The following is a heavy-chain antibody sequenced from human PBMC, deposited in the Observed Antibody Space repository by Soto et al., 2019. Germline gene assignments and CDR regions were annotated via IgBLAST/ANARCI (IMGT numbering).Heavy chain of an antibody. D-gene: IGHD2-8*01. CDR2: ISSSGRTI. V-gene: IGHV3-48*01. J-gene: IGHJ6*02. CDR3: ARDLGVRLPMDV. Sequence: EVQLVESGGGLVQPGGSLRLSCAASGFIFSNYNMKWVRQAPGKGLEWVSYISSSGRTIYYADSVQGRFTISRDNAKNSLYLQMNSLRAEDTAVYYCARDLGVRLPMDVWSQGTTVTVSS. CDR1: GFIFSNYN.